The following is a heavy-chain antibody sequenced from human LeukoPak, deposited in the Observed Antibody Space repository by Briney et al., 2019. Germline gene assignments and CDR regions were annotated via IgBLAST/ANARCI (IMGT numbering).Heavy chain of an antibody. Sequence: GASVKVSCKASGGTFSSYAISWVRQAPGQGLEWMGRIIPILGIANYAQKFQGRVTITADKSTSTAYMELSSLRSEDTALYYCAKAILGDYDILTGYPVHYYYYGMDVWGQGTTVTVSS. CDR1: GGTFSSYA. CDR2: IIPILGIA. V-gene: IGHV1-69*04. CDR3: AKAILGDYDILTGYPVHYYYYGMDV. D-gene: IGHD3-9*01. J-gene: IGHJ6*02.